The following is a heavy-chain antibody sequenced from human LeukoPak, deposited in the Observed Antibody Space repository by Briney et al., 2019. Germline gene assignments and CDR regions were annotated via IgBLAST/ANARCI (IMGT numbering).Heavy chain of an antibody. CDR1: GYTFTHHG. CDR2: ISCYNGDT. V-gene: IGHV1-18*04. D-gene: IGHD5-12*01. Sequence: ASVRVSCKASGYTFTHHGISWVRQAPGQGLEWVGWISCYNGDTMYAQNLQGRATMTTETSTTTAYIEMRSLSSDDTAMYYCARDPSNSAGYHAHFDSWGQGTLVTVSS. CDR3: ARDPSNSAGYHAHFDS. J-gene: IGHJ4*02.